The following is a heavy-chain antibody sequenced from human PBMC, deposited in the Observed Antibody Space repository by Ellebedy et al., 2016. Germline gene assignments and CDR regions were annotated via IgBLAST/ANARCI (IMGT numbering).Heavy chain of an antibody. CDR1: GFTFNIAG. V-gene: IGHV3-21*01. CDR3: ARSVVVTATLLDY. J-gene: IGHJ4*02. Sequence: GESLKISXAASGFTFNIAGMTWVRQAPGKGLEWVATIVFSGTATYYADSLKGRFIISRDNAKNSLFLQMNSLRVEDTAVYYCARSVVVTATLLDYWGQGTLVTVSS. D-gene: IGHD2-21*02. CDR2: IVFSGTAT.